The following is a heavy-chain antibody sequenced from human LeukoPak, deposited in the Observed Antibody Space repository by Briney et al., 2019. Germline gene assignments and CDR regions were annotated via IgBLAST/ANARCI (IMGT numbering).Heavy chain of an antibody. V-gene: IGHV4-4*09. CDR2: IYTSGST. Sequence: SETLSLTCTDSGGSISSYYWSWIRQPPGKGLEWIGYIYTSGSTNYNPSLKSRVTISVDTSKNQFSLKLSSVTAADTAVYYCARGRGYYSNWFDPWGQGTLVTVSS. CDR1: GGSISSYY. J-gene: IGHJ5*02. CDR3: ARGRGYYSNWFDP. D-gene: IGHD3-10*01.